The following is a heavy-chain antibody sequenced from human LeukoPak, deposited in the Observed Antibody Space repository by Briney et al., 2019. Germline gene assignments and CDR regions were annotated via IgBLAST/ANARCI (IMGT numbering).Heavy chain of an antibody. D-gene: IGHD1-26*01. J-gene: IGHJ4*02. CDR1: GFTFSNAW. Sequence: GGSLRLSCAASGFTFSNAWMTWVRQAPGKGLEWVGRIKSGTDGGTTDYAAPVKGRFTFSRDDSKNTMYLQMNSLKTEDTAVYYCATEGGSGSFLDYWGQGTLVTVSS. V-gene: IGHV3-15*01. CDR2: IKSGTDGGTT. CDR3: ATEGGSGSFLDY.